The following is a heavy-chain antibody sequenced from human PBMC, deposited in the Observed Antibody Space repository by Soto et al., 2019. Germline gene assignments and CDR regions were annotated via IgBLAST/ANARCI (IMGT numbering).Heavy chain of an antibody. CDR1: GGSFSGYY. V-gene: IGHV4-34*01. Sequence: SETLSLTCAVYGGSFSGYYWSWIRQPPGKGLEWIGEINHSGSTNYNPSLKSRVTISVDTSKNQFSLKLSSVTAADTAMYYCARHATISASAPGRYWGQGTLVTVSS. J-gene: IGHJ4*02. D-gene: IGHD1-1*01. CDR3: ARHATISASAPGRY. CDR2: INHSGST.